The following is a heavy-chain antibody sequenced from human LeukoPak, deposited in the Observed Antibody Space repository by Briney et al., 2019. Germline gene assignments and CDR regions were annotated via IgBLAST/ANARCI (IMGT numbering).Heavy chain of an antibody. V-gene: IGHV3-53*01. J-gene: IGHJ6*03. CDR3: ASTTRGGTYYYYMDV. Sequence: GGSLRLSCAASGFTVSSNYVTWVRQAPGKGLEWVSVIYSGGSAYYADSVKGRFTVSRDNSKNTLYLQINSLRAEDTAVYFCASTTRGGTYYYYMDVWGKGTTVTISS. CDR1: GFTVSSNY. D-gene: IGHD1-1*01. CDR2: IYSGGSA.